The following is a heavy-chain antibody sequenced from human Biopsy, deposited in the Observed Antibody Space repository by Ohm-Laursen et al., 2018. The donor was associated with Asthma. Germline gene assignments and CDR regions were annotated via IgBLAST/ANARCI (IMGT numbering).Heavy chain of an antibody. CDR2: ISVYNGNT. V-gene: IGHV1-18*01. CDR3: ARAVDYSHYYGIDV. D-gene: IGHD3-10*01. CDR1: GYTFNSAG. Sequence: GASVKVSCKTSGYTFNSAGITWVRQVPGQGLEWMGWISVYNGNTKVAQELQDRVTMITDTSTSTAYMELRSLRSDDTAVYFCARAVDYSHYYGIDVWGQGTTVTVS. J-gene: IGHJ6*02.